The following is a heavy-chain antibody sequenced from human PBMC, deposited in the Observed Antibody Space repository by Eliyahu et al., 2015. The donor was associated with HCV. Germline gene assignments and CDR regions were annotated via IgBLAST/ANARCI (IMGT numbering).Heavy chain of an antibody. D-gene: IGHD3/OR15-3a*01. J-gene: IGHJ4*02. Sequence: EVQLVQSGAEVKKPGESLRISCKGIEYNFPTFWVAWVRQEPGRGLEWMGMIFPGDSDTRYSPSFQGRVTISADKSINTVYLQWASLEASDTAIYYCARLGQYEISGLEKWGQGTLVTVST. CDR2: IFPGDSDT. CDR3: ARLGQYEISGLEK. V-gene: IGHV5-51*01. CDR1: EYNFPTFW.